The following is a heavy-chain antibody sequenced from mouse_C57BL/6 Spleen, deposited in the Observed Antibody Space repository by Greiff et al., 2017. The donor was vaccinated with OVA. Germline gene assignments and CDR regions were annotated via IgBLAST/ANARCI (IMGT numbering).Heavy chain of an antibody. CDR3: ARDVKNYAMDY. CDR1: GFTFSDYG. CDR2: ISSGSSTI. D-gene: IGHD1-3*01. Sequence: EVKLMESGGGLVKPGGSLKLSCAASGFTFSDYGMHWVRQAPEKGLEWVAYISSGSSTIYYADTVKGRFTISRDNAKNTLFLQMTSLRSEDTAMYYCARDVKNYAMDYWGQGTSVTVSS. V-gene: IGHV5-17*01. J-gene: IGHJ4*01.